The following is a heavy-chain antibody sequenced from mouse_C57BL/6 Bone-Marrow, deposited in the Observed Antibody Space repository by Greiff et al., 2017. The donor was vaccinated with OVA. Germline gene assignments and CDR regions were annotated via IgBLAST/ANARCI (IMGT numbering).Heavy chain of an antibody. CDR2: IYYSGTI. CDR1: GISITTGNFR. D-gene: IGHD2-2*01. CDR3: ARDGDYGYFFAY. V-gene: IGHV3-5*01. Sequence: EVQLQQSGPGLVKPSQSVFLTCTVTGISITTGNFRWCWIRQFPGHKLEWIGYIYYSGTITYHPSLTSRTTITRDTPKNQFFLERNSLTAEDTATYYCARDGDYGYFFAYWGQGTLVTVSA. J-gene: IGHJ3*01.